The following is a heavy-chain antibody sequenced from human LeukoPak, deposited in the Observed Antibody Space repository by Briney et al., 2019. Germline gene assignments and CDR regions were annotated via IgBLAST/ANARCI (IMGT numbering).Heavy chain of an antibody. Sequence: GGSLRLSCAASGFTFRTYGTHWVRQAPGKGLEWVAVIWYDGSNKYYADSVKGRFTISRDNSKNTLYLQMNSLRAEDTAVYHCARTVGATAFDYWGQGTLVTVSS. D-gene: IGHD1-26*01. J-gene: IGHJ4*02. CDR2: IWYDGSNK. V-gene: IGHV3-33*01. CDR1: GFTFRTYG. CDR3: ARTVGATAFDY.